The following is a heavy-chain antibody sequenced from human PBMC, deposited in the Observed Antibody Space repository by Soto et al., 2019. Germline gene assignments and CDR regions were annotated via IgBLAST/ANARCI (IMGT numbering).Heavy chain of an antibody. Sequence: QVQLQESGPGLVKPSQTLSLTCDVSGASVTRAGSYWGWIRQRPGQGLEWIGYIYFDGTTYYNPSRKSRVIISADTSRNQCSMSLSFLTAADTAVYYCATRTTVTTVDYWGQGTLVTVSS. CDR2: IYFDGTT. V-gene: IGHV4-31*11. CDR3: ATRTTVTTVDY. J-gene: IGHJ4*02. D-gene: IGHD4-17*01. CDR1: GASVTRAGSY.